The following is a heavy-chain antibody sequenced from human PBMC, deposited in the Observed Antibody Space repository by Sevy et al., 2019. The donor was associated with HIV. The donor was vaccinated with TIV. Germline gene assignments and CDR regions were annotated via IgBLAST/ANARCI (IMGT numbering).Heavy chain of an antibody. CDR2: ISSSSIYI. J-gene: IGHJ3*02. Sequence: GGSLRLSCAASGFTFSSYSMNWVRQAPGKGLEWVSSISSSSIYIYYADSVKGRFTISRDNAKNSLYLQMNSLRAEDTAVYYCARDGPAKAAAGNDAFDIWGQGTMVTVSS. CDR1: GFTFSSYS. CDR3: ARDGPAKAAAGNDAFDI. V-gene: IGHV3-21*01. D-gene: IGHD6-13*01.